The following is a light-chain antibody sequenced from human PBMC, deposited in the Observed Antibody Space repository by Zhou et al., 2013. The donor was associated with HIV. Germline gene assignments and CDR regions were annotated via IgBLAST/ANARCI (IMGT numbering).Light chain of an antibody. CDR1: QSVNSN. CDR3: QQYNSWPWT. J-gene: IGKJ1*01. Sequence: ENVLTQSPATLSVSPGERATLSCRASQSVNSNLAWYQQKPGQAPRLLIYGASTRATAIPARFSGSGSGTEFTLTISSLQSEDFALYYCQQYNSWPWTFGQGTKV. CDR2: GAS. V-gene: IGKV3-15*01.